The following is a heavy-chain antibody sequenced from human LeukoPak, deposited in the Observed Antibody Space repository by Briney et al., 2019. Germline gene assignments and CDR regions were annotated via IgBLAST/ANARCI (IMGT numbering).Heavy chain of an antibody. D-gene: IGHD5-12*01. CDR1: GFTFSFSA. J-gene: IGHJ4*02. Sequence: GGSLRLSCAASGFTFSFSAVSWVRQAPGKGLEWVAVVSYDGRNQYYADSVTGRFTISRDNSKNTLYLQMNSLTPEDTAVYYCAKSVASEAYWGQGTLVTVSS. CDR2: VSYDGRNQ. V-gene: IGHV3-30*18. CDR3: AKSVASEAY.